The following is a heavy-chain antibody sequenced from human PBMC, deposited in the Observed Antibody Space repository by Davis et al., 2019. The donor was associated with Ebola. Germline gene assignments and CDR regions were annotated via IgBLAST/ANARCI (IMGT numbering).Heavy chain of an antibody. J-gene: IGHJ4*02. V-gene: IGHV4-59*01. CDR2: IYYSGST. Sequence: GSLRLSCAASGFTFSTYSMSWIRQPPGKGLEWIGYIYYSGSTNYNPSLKSRVTISVDTSKNQFSLKLSSVTAADTAVYYCARAQFPTTSDHWGQGTLVTVSS. CDR3: ARAQFPTTSDH. D-gene: IGHD1-1*01. CDR1: GFTFSTYS.